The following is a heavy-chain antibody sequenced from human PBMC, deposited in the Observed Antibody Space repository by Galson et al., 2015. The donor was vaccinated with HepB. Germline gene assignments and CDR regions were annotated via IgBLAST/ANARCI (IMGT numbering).Heavy chain of an antibody. CDR3: ARGAMFSAAAMYYYYYYMDV. V-gene: IGHV1-8*02. CDR1: EYTFNSFD. CDR2: MNPDSGNT. D-gene: IGHD2-2*01. J-gene: IGHJ6*03. Sequence: SVKVSCKASEYTFNSFDMNWVRQATGQGLEWMGWMNPDSGNTGYAQKFQGRVTMTRNTSISTAYMELSSLRSEDTAVYYCARGAMFSAAAMYYYYYYMDVWGKGTTVTVSS.